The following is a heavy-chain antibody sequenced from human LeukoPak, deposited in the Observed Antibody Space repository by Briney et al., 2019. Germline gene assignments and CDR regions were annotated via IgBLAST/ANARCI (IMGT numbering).Heavy chain of an antibody. J-gene: IGHJ4*02. CDR2: IYSGGST. Sequence: PGGSLRLSCAASGFTVSSNYKSWVRQAPGKGLEWVSVIYSGGSTYYADSVKGRFTISRDNSKNTLYLQMNSLRAEDTAVYYCARGIDSSGFYGFDYWGQGTLVTVSS. D-gene: IGHD3-22*01. CDR3: ARGIDSSGFYGFDY. CDR1: GFTVSSNY. V-gene: IGHV3-53*01.